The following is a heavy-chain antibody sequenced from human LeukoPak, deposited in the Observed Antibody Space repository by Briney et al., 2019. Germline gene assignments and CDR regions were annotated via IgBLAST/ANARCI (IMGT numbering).Heavy chain of an antibody. J-gene: IGHJ4*02. D-gene: IGHD6-19*01. CDR2: TRNKANSYTT. Sequence: GGSLRLSCAVSGFTFSDHYMDWVRQAPGTGLEWVGRTRNKANSYTTEYAASVRGRFSISRDGSKNSLYLQMNSLKTEDTAVYYCARVGSGFSWDYWGQGTLVTVSS. V-gene: IGHV3-72*01. CDR1: GFTFSDHY. CDR3: ARVGSGFSWDY.